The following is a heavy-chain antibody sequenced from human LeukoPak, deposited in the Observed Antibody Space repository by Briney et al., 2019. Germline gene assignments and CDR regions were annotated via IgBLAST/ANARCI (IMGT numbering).Heavy chain of an antibody. V-gene: IGHV3-53*01. J-gene: IGHJ4*02. CDR2: IYNDGIT. CDR1: GFSVSGNY. Sequence: GGSLRLSCAASGFSVSGNYMSWVRQAPGKGLEWISVIYNDGITYYADSVKGRFTISRDNSKNTLYLQMDSLRAEDTAVYYCAKSGGTSARNFDWTWGQGILVTVSS. CDR3: AKSGGTSARNFDWT. D-gene: IGHD3-9*01.